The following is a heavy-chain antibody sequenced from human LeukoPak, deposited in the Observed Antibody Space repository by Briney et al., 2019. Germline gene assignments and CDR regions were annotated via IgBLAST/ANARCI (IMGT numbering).Heavy chain of an antibody. CDR2: IYTSGST. D-gene: IGHD3-10*01. CDR1: GGSISSYY. CDR3: ARVESSGSYAEYQNDY. Sequence: SETLSLTCTVSGGSISSYYWSWIRQPAGKGLEWIGRIYTSGSTDYNPSLKSRVTMSVDTSKNQFSLKLSSVTAADTAVYYCARVESSGSYAEYQNDYWGQGTLVTVSS. J-gene: IGHJ4*02. V-gene: IGHV4-4*07.